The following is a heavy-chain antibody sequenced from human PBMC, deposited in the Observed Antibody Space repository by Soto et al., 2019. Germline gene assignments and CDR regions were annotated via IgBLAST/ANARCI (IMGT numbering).Heavy chain of an antibody. D-gene: IGHD1-26*01. CDR1: GFTFSSYG. V-gene: IGHV3-30*18. J-gene: IGHJ4*02. CDR3: AKIGGWGATTVDY. CDR2: ISYDGSNK. Sequence: QVQLVESGGGVVQPGRSLRLSCAASGFTFSSYGMHWVRQAPGKGLEWVAVISYDGSNKYYADSVKGRFTISRDNSKNTLYQQRNSLRAEDTAVYYCAKIGGWGATTVDYWGQGTLVTVSS.